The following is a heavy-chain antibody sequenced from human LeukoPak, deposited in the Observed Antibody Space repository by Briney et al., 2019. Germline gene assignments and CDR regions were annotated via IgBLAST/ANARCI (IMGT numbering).Heavy chain of an antibody. CDR2: ISRGGHSI. D-gene: IGHD2-15*01. V-gene: IGHV3-11*01. J-gene: IGHJ4*02. CDR3: ARTVVIAAPSFAY. CDR1: GFTFSDYY. Sequence: GGSLRLSCAASGFTFSDYYMSWLRQAPGKGLEWVSSISRGGHSIYYTDSVKGRFTISRDNSQDTLYLQMNSLRVDDTAVYYCARTVVIAAPSFAYWGQGTLVSVSA.